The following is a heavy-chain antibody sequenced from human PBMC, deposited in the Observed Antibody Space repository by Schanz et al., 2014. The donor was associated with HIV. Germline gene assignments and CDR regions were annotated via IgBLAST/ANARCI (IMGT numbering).Heavy chain of an antibody. J-gene: IGHJ6*02. V-gene: IGHV4-31*03. CDR3: ARGRRRVTMIRGVIINYYYGMDV. CDR1: GGSISSGGYY. D-gene: IGHD3-10*01. Sequence: QVQLQESGPGLVKPSQTLSLTCTVSGGSISSGGYYWSWIRQHPGKGLEWIGYIYYSGNTYYNPSLKSRVTMSIDTSKNQFSLNLTSVTAADTAVYFCARGRRRVTMIRGVIINYYYGMDVWGQGTTVTVSS. CDR2: IYYSGNT.